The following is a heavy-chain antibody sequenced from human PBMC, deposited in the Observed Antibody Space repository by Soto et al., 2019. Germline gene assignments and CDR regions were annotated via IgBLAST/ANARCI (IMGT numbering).Heavy chain of an antibody. Sequence: EVQLLESGGDLIQPGGSLRLSCAASGFTFSSYAMSWVRQAPGKGLGWVSAISSSGGSTFYADSVKGRFTISRDNSRNTLYLQMNSLRAEDTAIYCCAKSQPMPRPRANYDYWGHGPLVTVSP. CDR2: ISSSGGST. CDR1: GFTFSSYA. D-gene: IGHD2-2*01. V-gene: IGHV3-23*01. J-gene: IGHJ4*01. CDR3: AKSQPMPRPRANYDY.